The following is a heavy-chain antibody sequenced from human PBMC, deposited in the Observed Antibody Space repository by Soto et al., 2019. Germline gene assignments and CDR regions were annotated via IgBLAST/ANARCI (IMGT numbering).Heavy chain of an antibody. Sequence: SVKVSCKASGFTFTSSAVQWVRQARGQRLEWIGWIVVGSGNTNYAQKFQERVTITRDMSTSTAYMELSSLRSEDTAVYYCGAILEESVTPREIYYYYYGMDVWGQGTTVTVSS. CDR3: GAILEESVTPREIYYYYYGMDV. CDR2: IVVGSGNT. V-gene: IGHV1-58*01. D-gene: IGHD4-17*01. J-gene: IGHJ6*02. CDR1: GFTFTSSA.